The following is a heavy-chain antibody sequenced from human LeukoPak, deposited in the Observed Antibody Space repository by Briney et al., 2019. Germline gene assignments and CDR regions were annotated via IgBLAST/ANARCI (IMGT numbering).Heavy chain of an antibody. J-gene: IGHJ4*02. D-gene: IGHD3-10*01. V-gene: IGHV3-21*01. CDR1: GFTFSSYT. Sequence: GGSLRLSCAASGFTFSSYTMSWVRQAPGKGLEWVSSIPSSSSSKYYADSVKGRFTISRDNSKNTLYLQMNSLRAEDTAVYCARDGTMVRGVIIPSYFDYWGQGTLVTVSS. CDR2: IPSSSSSK. CDR3: ARDGTMVRGVIIPSYFDY.